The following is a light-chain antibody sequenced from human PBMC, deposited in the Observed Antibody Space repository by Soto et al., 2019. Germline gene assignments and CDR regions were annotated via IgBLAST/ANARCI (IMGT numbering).Light chain of an antibody. CDR3: SSYRSSTVV. CDR2: EVS. J-gene: IGLJ1*01. V-gene: IGLV2-14*01. CDR1: SSDVGTYNY. Sequence: QSVLTQPASVSGSPGQSITISCTGTSSDVGTYNYVSWYQQHPGKAPKLMIYEVSNRPSGISNRFSGSKSGNTASLTISGLQAEDEADYYCSSYRSSTVVFGTGTKVTAL.